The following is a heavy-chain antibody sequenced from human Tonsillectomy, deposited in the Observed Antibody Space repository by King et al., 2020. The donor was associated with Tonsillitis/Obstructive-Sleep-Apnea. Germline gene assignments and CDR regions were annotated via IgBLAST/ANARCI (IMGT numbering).Heavy chain of an antibody. CDR2: IYPGDSDT. J-gene: IGHJ6*03. D-gene: IGHD5-12*01. CDR1: GYSFTSYW. Sequence: QLVQSGAEVKKPGESLKISCKGSGYSFTSYWIGWGRQMPGKGLEWMGIIYPGDSDTRYSPSFQGQGTISADKSISTAYLQWSSLKASDTAMYYCARRGYSGYDYRGDYYYYYYMDVWGKGTTVTVSS. V-gene: IGHV5-51*01. CDR3: ARRGYSGYDYRGDYYYYYYMDV.